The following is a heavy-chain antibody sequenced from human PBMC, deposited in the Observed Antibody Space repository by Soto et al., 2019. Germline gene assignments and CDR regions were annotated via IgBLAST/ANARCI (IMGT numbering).Heavy chain of an antibody. J-gene: IGHJ4*02. CDR3: ARAPRGNYGYPSYFDY. V-gene: IGHV4-34*01. Sequence: SETLSLTCDVYGGSFSGYICTWIRQTPGKGLQWIGQINHSGSTNYNPSLKSRVTISVDTSKNQFSLKLSSVTAADTAVYYCARAPRGNYGYPSYFDYWGQGTLVTVSS. D-gene: IGHD3-10*01. CDR1: GGSFSGYI. CDR2: INHSGST.